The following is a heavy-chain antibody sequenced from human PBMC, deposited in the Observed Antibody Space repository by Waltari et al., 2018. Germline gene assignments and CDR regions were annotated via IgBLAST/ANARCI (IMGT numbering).Heavy chain of an antibody. D-gene: IGHD5-12*01. CDR3: ATDHHRDSGYDI. Sequence: QVQLVQSGAEVKKPGASVKVSCKVSGYTLTDLSVHWVRQAPGKGLEWMGGYDPEDGETVSAQIFQGRFSMTEDTSTDTGYMELSSLRSEDTAVYFGATDHHRDSGYDIWGQGTLVTVSS. V-gene: IGHV1-24*01. CDR1: GYTLTDLS. CDR2: YDPEDGET. J-gene: IGHJ4*02.